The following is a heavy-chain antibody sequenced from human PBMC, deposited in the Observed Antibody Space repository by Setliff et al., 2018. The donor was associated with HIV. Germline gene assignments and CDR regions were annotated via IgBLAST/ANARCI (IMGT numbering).Heavy chain of an antibody. J-gene: IGHJ5*02. D-gene: IGHD2-2*01. Sequence: ASVKVSCKASNYTLINYGVSWVRQAPGQGLEWMGWIGSYSGYTVYAQKFQDRLTMTTDTSTTTASMELGSLRSDDTAVYYCVRGHCNSDKCWYTWFDPWGQGTLVTVSS. CDR2: IGSYSGYT. V-gene: IGHV1-18*01. CDR3: VRGHCNSDKCWYTWFDP. CDR1: NYTLINYG.